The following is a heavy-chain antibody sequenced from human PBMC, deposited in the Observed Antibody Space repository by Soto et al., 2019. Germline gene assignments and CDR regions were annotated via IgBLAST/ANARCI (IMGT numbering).Heavy chain of an antibody. CDR1: GFTFSSYA. Sequence: GGSLRLSCSASGFTFSSYAMHWVRQAPGKGLEYVSAISSNGGSTYYADSVKGRFTISRDNSKNTLYLQMSSLRAEDADVEYCVKEDCSGGGCYSDAFDIWGQGTMVTVSS. V-gene: IGHV3-64D*06. CDR3: VKEDCSGGGCYSDAFDI. D-gene: IGHD2-15*01. J-gene: IGHJ3*02. CDR2: ISSNGGST.